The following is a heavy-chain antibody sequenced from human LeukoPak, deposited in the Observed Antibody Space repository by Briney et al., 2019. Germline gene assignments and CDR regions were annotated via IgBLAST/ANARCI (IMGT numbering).Heavy chain of an antibody. CDR3: ARSAFPIFGVVSYFDY. D-gene: IGHD3-3*01. CDR1: GGTFSSYA. Sequence: SVKVSCKASGGTFSSYAISWVRQAPGQGLEWMGGIIPIFGTANYAQKFQGRVTITTDESTSTAYMELSSLRSEDTAVYYCARSAFPIFGVVSYFDYWGQGTLVTVSS. CDR2: IIPIFGTA. J-gene: IGHJ4*02. V-gene: IGHV1-69*05.